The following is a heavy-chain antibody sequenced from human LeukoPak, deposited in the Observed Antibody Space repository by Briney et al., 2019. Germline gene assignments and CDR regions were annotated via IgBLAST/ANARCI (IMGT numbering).Heavy chain of an antibody. CDR1: GFIFSSDW. D-gene: IGHD1-26*01. V-gene: IGHV3-15*01. CDR2: IKNKADGGSI. Sequence: GGSLRLSCAASGFIFSSDWMSWVRQAPGKGLEWVGRIKNKADGGSIYYAAPVKGRFTISRDDSKNTLYLQMNSLKTEDTAIYYCSTGFGSGNTWGQGTLVTVSS. CDR3: STGFGSGNT. J-gene: IGHJ5*02.